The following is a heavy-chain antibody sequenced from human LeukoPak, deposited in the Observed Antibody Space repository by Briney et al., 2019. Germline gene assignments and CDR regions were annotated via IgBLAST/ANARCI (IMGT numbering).Heavy chain of an antibody. J-gene: IGHJ5*02. CDR2: IYYSGST. D-gene: IGHD4-11*01. CDR1: GGSISSGGYY. CDR3: ASSPLEGYSNYEFSWFDP. V-gene: IGHV4-31*03. Sequence: PSQTLSLTCTVSGGSISSGGYYWSWIRQHPGKGLEWIGYIYYSGSTYYNPSLKSRVTISVDTSKNQFSLKLSSVTAADTAVYYCASSPLEGYSNYEFSWFDPWGQGTLVTVSS.